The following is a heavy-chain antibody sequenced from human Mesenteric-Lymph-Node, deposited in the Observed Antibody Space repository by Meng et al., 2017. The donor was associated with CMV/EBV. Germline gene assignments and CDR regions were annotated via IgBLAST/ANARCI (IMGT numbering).Heavy chain of an antibody. CDR2: ISDSGGST. CDR1: GFTSSSYA. Sequence: GFTSSSYARIGVRQAPGEGLEWVSAISDSGGSTYYADSVKGRFTISRDNSKNTLYLQMNSLRAEDTAVYYCAKDSATSRGSYWYFDLWGRGTLVTVSS. CDR3: AKDSATSRGSYWYFDL. J-gene: IGHJ2*01. D-gene: IGHD3-10*01. V-gene: IGHV3-23*01.